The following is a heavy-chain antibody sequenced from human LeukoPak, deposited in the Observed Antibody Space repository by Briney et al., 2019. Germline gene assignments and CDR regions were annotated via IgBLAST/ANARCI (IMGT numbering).Heavy chain of an antibody. D-gene: IGHD6-19*01. CDR2: ISGSGGST. V-gene: IGHV3-23*01. CDR1: GFTFSSYA. CDR3: ATTYSSGWSPAVYYFDY. Sequence: GGSLRLSCAASGFTFSSYAMSWVRQAPGKGLEWVSAISGSGGSTYYADSVKGRFTISRDNSKNTLYLQMNSLRAEDTAVYYCATTYSSGWSPAVYYFDYWGQGTQVTVSS. J-gene: IGHJ4*02.